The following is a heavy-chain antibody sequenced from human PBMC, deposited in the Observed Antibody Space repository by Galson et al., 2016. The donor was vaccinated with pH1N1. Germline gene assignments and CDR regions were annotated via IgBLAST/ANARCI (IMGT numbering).Heavy chain of an antibody. J-gene: IGHJ3*02. CDR1: GYTFTSYY. CDR3: ARGSGYSGTYGNAFDI. V-gene: IGHV1-46*01. Sequence: SVKVSCKASGYTFTSYYMHWVRQAPGQGLEWMGIINPSDGSASYAQKFQGRVTITADEFTSTAYMELNNLRSEDTAVYYCARGSGYSGTYGNAFDIWGQGTMVTVSS. CDR2: INPSDGSA. D-gene: IGHD1-26*01.